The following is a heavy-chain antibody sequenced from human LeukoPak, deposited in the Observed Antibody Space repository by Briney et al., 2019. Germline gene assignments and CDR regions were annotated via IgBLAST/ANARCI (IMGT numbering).Heavy chain of an antibody. V-gene: IGHV3-21*01. D-gene: IGHD1-7*01. Sequence: GSLRLSCAASGFTFSSYAMHWVRQAPGKGLEWVSSISSSSSYMYYADSVKGRFTISRDNAKNSLYLQMNSLRAEDTAVYYCARGPITGTTYFDYWGQGALVTVSS. CDR1: GFTFSSYA. J-gene: IGHJ4*02. CDR2: ISSSSSYM. CDR3: ARGPITGTTYFDY.